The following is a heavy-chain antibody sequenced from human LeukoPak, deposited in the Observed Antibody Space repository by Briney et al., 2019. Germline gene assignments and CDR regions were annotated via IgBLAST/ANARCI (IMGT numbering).Heavy chain of an antibody. D-gene: IGHD3-10*01. CDR3: ARSHYYGSGSYGFWFDS. CDR1: GFSSSAYW. Sequence: EGSQRLSCAASGFSSSAYWISWVRQASGKGLELVANIKQDGSDKYYVDSVMGRFTISRDNAKNSLYLQMSSLRAEDTAVYYCARSHYYGSGSYGFWFDSWGQGTLVTVSS. J-gene: IGHJ5*01. V-gene: IGHV3-7*01. CDR2: IKQDGSDK.